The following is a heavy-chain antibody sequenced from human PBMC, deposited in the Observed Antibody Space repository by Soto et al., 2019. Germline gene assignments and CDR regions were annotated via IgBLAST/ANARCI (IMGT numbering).Heavy chain of an antibody. J-gene: IGHJ1*01. CDR3: ATDPLRVVAENDAEYFQH. D-gene: IGHD2-15*01. V-gene: IGHV1-24*01. CDR1: GYTLTELS. Sequence: QVQLVQSGAEVKKPGASVKVSCKVSGYTLTELSMHWVRQAPGKGLEWMGGFDPKDGETIYAQKFQGRVTMTEDTXTXTXXMELSSLRSEDTAVYYCATDPLRVVAENDAEYFQHWGQGTLVTVSS. CDR2: FDPKDGET.